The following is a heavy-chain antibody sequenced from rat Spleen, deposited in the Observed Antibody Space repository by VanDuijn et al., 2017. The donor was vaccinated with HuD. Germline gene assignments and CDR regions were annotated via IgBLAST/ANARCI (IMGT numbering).Heavy chain of an antibody. CDR1: GFSLTDYS. CDR3: TRDERYYGYLDW. Sequence: VRLKESGPGLVQPSQTLSLTCTVSGFSLTDYSVHWVRQPPGKGLEWMGVMWSGGSTAYNSALKSRLSISRDTSKSQVFLKMNSLQTEDTAIYYCTRDERYYGYLDWWGQGVMVTVSS. V-gene: IGHV2S63*01. J-gene: IGHJ2*01. CDR2: MWSGGST. D-gene: IGHD1-7*01.